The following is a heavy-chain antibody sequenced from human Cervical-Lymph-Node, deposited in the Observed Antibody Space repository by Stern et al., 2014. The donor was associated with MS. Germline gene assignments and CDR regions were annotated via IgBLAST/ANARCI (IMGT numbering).Heavy chain of an antibody. CDR3: AKDLSDSDNYYGMDV. CDR1: GFTFDDYA. Sequence: EVQLGESGGGLVQPGRSLTLSCVASGFTFDDYAMHWVRQTPGKGLEWVSGISWSSNNIAYADSVKGRFTISRDNAKNSLYLQMNSLRAEDTALYYCAKDLSDSDNYYGMDVWGQGTTVTVSS. V-gene: IGHV3-9*01. D-gene: IGHD2-21*02. J-gene: IGHJ6*02. CDR2: ISWSSNNI.